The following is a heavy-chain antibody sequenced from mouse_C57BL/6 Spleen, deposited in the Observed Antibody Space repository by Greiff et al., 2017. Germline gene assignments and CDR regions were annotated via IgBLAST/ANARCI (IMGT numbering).Heavy chain of an antibody. J-gene: IGHJ3*01. CDR2: IYPGSGST. D-gene: IGHD2-4*01. Sequence: QVQLQQPGAELVKPGASVKMSCKASGYTFTSYWITWVKQRPGQGLEWIGDIYPGSGSTNYNEKFKSKATLTVDTSSSTAYMQLSSLTSEDSAVYYCARRGIYYDYDVFAYWGRGTLVTVSA. CDR3: ARRGIYYDYDVFAY. V-gene: IGHV1-55*01. CDR1: GYTFTSYW.